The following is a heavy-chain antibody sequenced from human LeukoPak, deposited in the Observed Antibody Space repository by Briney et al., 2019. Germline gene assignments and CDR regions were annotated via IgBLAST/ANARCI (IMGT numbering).Heavy chain of an antibody. CDR3: ARRRYYGSGSYYKSRGHYYYMDV. D-gene: IGHD3-10*01. CDR1: GASISSSTHY. J-gene: IGHJ6*03. V-gene: IGHV4-39*07. Sequence: QSSETLSLTCTVSGASISSSTHYWGWIRQPPGKGLEWIGYIYYSGSTYYNPSLKSRVTISVDTSKNQFSLKLSSVTAADTAVYYCARRRYYGSGSYYKSRGHYYYMDVWGKGTTVTISS. CDR2: IYYSGST.